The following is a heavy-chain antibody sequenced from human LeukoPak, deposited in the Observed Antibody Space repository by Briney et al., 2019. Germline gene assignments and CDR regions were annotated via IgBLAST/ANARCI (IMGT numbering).Heavy chain of an antibody. CDR1: GGSFSGYY. CDR2: INHSGST. D-gene: IGHD6-19*01. CDR3: ARTRGRIAVAAY. J-gene: IGHJ4*02. V-gene: IGHV4-34*01. Sequence: PSETLSLTCAVCGGSFSGYYWSWIRQPPGKGLEWIGEINHSGSTNYNPSLKSRVTISVDTSKNQFSLKLSSVTAADTAVYYCARTRGRIAVAAYWGQGTLVTVSS.